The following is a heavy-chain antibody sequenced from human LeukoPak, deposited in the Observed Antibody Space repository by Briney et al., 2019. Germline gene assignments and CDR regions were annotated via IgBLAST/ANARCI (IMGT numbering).Heavy chain of an antibody. J-gene: IGHJ6*04. CDR3: ARDSDLTGYFSRFYYGLVV. Sequence: SETLSLTCAVSGHSITSNNSWSWVRQPPGKGLEGSGEVYHSGSTNYHPSLKSRVTITVDKSNNQFSLKLTSVTAADTAVYYCARDSDLTGYFSRFYYGLVVWGKGTTVTVSS. D-gene: IGHD3-9*01. CDR1: GHSITSNNS. V-gene: IGHV4-4*02. CDR2: VYHSGST.